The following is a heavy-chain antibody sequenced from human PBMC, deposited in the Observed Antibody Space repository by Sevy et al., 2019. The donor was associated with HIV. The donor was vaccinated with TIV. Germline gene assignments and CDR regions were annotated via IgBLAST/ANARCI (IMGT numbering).Heavy chain of an antibody. D-gene: IGHD2-15*01. V-gene: IGHV3-48*01. J-gene: IGHJ4*02. Sequence: GGSLRLSCAASGFTFSSYSMNWVRQAPGKGLEWVSYISSSSSTIYYADSVKGRFTISRDNAKNSLYLQMNGLRAEDTAVYYCAREGGTIVDYWGQGTLVTVSS. CDR1: GFTFSSYS. CDR2: ISSSSSTI. CDR3: AREGGTIVDY.